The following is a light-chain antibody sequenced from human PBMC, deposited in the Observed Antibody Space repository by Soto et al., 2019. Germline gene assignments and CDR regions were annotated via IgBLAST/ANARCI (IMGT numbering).Light chain of an antibody. CDR3: QQRSNWPPIT. CDR1: QSVSSY. V-gene: IGKV3-11*01. J-gene: IGKJ5*01. CDR2: DAS. Sequence: EIMLTQSPGTLSLSPGERATLSCRASQSVSSYLAWYQQKPGQAPRLLIYDASNRATGIPARFSGSGSGTDFTLTISSLEPEDFAVYYCQQRSNWPPITFGQGTRLENK.